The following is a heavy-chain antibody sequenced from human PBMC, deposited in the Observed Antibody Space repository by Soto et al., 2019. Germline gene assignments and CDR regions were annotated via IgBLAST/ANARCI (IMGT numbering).Heavy chain of an antibody. J-gene: IGHJ4*02. CDR1: GGTFNTYA. D-gene: IGHD2-15*01. Sequence: QVQLVQSGAEMKKPGSSVKVSCQSSGGTFNTYAMNWVRQAPGQGPEWMGDISPMFGAANYAPQFQGRVTITADQSTGTSYMQLSSLTSEGTALYFCAREVQVHSPAFVYWGQGALVTVSS. CDR2: ISPMFGAA. CDR3: AREVQVHSPAFVY. V-gene: IGHV1-69*19.